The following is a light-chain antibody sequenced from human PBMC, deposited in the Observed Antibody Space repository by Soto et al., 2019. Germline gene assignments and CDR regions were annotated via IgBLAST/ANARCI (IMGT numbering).Light chain of an antibody. Sequence: QSALTQPASVSGSPGQSVTISCAGTGGDVGAYDYVSWYQQHPGKAPRLMIYEVFRRPSGISNRFSGSKSGNTATLTISTLQTEDEADYYCSSYTSGSTVVFGGGTKVTVL. CDR3: SSYTSGSTVV. J-gene: IGLJ3*02. CDR1: GGDVGAYDY. CDR2: EVF. V-gene: IGLV2-14*01.